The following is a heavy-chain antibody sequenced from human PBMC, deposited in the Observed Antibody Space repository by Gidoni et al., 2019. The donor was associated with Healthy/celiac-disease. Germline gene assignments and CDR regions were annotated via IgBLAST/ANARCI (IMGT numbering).Heavy chain of an antibody. V-gene: IGHV3-7*01. J-gene: IGHJ4*02. CDR1: GFTLSSYW. CDR2: IKKDGSEK. Sequence: EVQLVESGGGLVQPGGSLSLSCAASGFTLSSYWMSWVRQAPGKGLEWVANIKKDGSEKYYVDSVKGRFTISRDNAKNSLYLQMNSLRAEDTAVYYCARGEDDYGDYADYWGQGTLVTVSS. D-gene: IGHD4-17*01. CDR3: ARGEDDYGDYADY.